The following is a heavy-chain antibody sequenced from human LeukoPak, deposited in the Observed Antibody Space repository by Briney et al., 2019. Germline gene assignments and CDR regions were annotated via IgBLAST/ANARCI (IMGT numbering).Heavy chain of an antibody. V-gene: IGHV3-21*01. CDR3: ARDKDVYFDY. CDR2: ISSSSSYI. CDR1: GFTFSTYR. J-gene: IGHJ4*02. Sequence: GGSLRLSCVGTGFTFSTYRMSWVRQAPGKGLEWVSSISSSSSYIYYADSVKGRITISRDNAKNSLYLQMNSLRVEDTAVYYCARDKDVYFDYWGQGTLVTVSS.